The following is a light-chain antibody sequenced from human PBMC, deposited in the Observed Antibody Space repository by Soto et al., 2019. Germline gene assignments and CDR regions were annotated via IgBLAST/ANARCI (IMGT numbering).Light chain of an antibody. J-gene: IGLJ2*01. Sequence: QSALTQPASVSGSPGQSITISCTGTSRDVGGYNYVSWYQQHPGKAPKLMVYDVSNRPSGVSNRFFGSKSGNTASLTISGLQDEDEADDYCSSYTSSSTLVFGGGTKVTVL. V-gene: IGLV2-14*01. CDR1: SRDVGGYNY. CDR3: SSYTSSSTLV. CDR2: DVS.